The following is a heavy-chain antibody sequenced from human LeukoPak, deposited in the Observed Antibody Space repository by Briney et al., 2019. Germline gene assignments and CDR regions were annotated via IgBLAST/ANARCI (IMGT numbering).Heavy chain of an antibody. CDR3: ARGNYGDFNFDY. J-gene: IGHJ4*02. D-gene: IGHD4-17*01. V-gene: IGHV4-59*08. CDR1: GGSMNNYY. Sequence: SETLSLTCTVSGGSMNNYYWSWIRQTPGKGLEWIGSIYYSGSTYYNPSLKSRVTISVDTSKNQFSLKLSSVTAADTAVYYCARGNYGDFNFDYWGQGTLVTVSS. CDR2: IYYSGST.